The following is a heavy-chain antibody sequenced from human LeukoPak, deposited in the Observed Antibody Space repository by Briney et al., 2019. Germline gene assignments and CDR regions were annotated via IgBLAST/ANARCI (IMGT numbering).Heavy chain of an antibody. CDR1: GGSVSDYY. CDR3: ASRKLGNDY. V-gene: IGHV4-59*02. D-gene: IGHD7-27*01. CDR2: IYHTGST. J-gene: IGHJ4*02. Sequence: SETLSLTCTISGGSVSDYYWIWLRQSPGKGLEWIGYIYHTGSTSYSPSLKSRVTISADTSQNQCSLKLSSVAAADTAVYYCASRKLGNDYWGQGTLVIVSS.